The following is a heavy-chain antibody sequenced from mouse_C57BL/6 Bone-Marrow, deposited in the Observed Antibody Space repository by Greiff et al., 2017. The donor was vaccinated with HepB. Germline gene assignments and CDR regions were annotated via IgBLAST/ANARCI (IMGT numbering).Heavy chain of an antibody. V-gene: IGHV1-55*01. CDR2: IYPGSGST. CDR1: GYTFTSYW. CDR3: ARGITAVVGEFDY. D-gene: IGHD1-1*01. Sequence: QVQLQQPGAELVKPGASVKMSCKASGYTFTSYWITWVKQRPGRGLEWIGDIYPGSGSTNYNEKFKSKATLTVDTPSSTAYMQLSSLTSEDSAVYYCARGITAVVGEFDYWGQGTTLTVAS. J-gene: IGHJ2*01.